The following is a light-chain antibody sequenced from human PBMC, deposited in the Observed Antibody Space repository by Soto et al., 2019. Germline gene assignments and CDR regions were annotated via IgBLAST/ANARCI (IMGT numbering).Light chain of an antibody. CDR2: EVS. Sequence: QSALTQPRSVSGSPGQSVTISCTGTGNDVGAYNYVSWYQQHPGKAPKLMIYEVSNRPSGVSNRFSGSKSGNTASLTISGLQAEDEADYYCTSYTSSGTLVFGTGTKVTVL. J-gene: IGLJ1*01. CDR3: TSYTSSGTLV. CDR1: GNDVGAYNY. V-gene: IGLV2-14*01.